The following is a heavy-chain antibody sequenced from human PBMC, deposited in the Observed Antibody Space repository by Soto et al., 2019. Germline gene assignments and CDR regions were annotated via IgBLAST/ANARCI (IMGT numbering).Heavy chain of an antibody. V-gene: IGHV1-18*01. CDR2: FNTYNDKR. CDR3: VRDHIVAVPAGHDPFDF. Sequence: QVQLVQSGAVVEKPGASVKVSCKTSGYTFTSFGISWVRQAPGQGLEWIGWFNTYNDKRKYSQKLQGRVSMTTETSTNTVYMELRSLTSDDTAVYYCVRDHIVAVPAGHDPFDFWGQGTMLTVSS. CDR1: GYTFTSFG. D-gene: IGHD2-2*01. J-gene: IGHJ3*01.